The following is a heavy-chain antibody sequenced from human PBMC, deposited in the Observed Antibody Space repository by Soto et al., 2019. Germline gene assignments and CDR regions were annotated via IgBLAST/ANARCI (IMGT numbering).Heavy chain of an antibody. J-gene: IGHJ6*02. D-gene: IGHD5-18*01. Sequence: GGSLRLSCAASGFTFSSYGMHWFRQAPGKGLEWVAVISYDGSNKYYADSVKGRFTISRDNSKNTLYLQMNSLRAEDTAVYYCAKWDTAMVSYYYYGMDVWGQGTTVTVSS. CDR1: GFTFSSYG. CDR3: AKWDTAMVSYYYYGMDV. V-gene: IGHV3-30*18. CDR2: ISYDGSNK.